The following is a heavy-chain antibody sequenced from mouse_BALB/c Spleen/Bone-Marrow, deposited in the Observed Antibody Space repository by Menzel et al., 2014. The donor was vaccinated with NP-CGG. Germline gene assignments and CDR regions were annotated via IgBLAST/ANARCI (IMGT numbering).Heavy chain of an antibody. V-gene: IGHV14-3*02. CDR1: GFNIKDTY. CDR3: ASYYYGSAWFAY. J-gene: IGHJ3*01. Sequence: EVQVVESGAELVKPGASVKLSYTASGFNIKDTYMHWVKQRPEQGLEWIGRIDPANGNTKYDPKFQGKATITADTSSNTAYLQPSSLTSEDTAVYYCASYYYGSAWFAYWGQGTLVTVSA. CDR2: IDPANGNT. D-gene: IGHD1-1*01.